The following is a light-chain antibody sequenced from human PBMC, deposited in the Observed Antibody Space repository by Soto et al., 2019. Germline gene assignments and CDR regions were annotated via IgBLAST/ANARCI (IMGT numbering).Light chain of an antibody. Sequence: DIQMTQSPSTLSASVGDRVTITCRASQSINIWLAWYQQKPGKAPNLLIYKASSLESGVPSRFSGSASGTEFSLTISSMQPDDFATYYCQQYNESPWTFGHGNKVELK. CDR3: QQYNESPWT. CDR1: QSINIW. CDR2: KAS. J-gene: IGKJ1*01. V-gene: IGKV1-5*03.